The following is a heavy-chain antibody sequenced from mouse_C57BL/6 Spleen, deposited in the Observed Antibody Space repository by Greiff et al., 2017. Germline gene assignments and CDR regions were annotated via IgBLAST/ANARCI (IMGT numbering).Heavy chain of an antibody. CDR2: IRSKSNNYAT. D-gene: IGHD2-5*01. CDR1: GFSFNTYA. Sequence: EVQLVESGGGLVQPKGSLKLSCAASGFSFNTYAMNWVRQAPGKGLEWVARIRSKSNNYATYYADSVKDRFTISRDGSESMLYLQMNNLKTEDTAMYYWVRLGYSNYFDYWGQGTTLTVSS. J-gene: IGHJ2*01. CDR3: VRLGYSNYFDY. V-gene: IGHV10-1*01.